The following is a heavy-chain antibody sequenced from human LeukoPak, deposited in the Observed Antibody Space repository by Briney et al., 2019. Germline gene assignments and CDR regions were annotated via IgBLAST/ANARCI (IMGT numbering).Heavy chain of an antibody. D-gene: IGHD6-6*01. J-gene: IGHJ3*02. Sequence: PSQTLSLTCTVSGGSISSGSYYWSWIRQPAGKGLEWIGRIYTSGSTNYNPSLKSRVTISVDTSKNQFSLKLSSVTAADTAVYYCAREQLWAPFDIWGQGTMVTVSS. CDR2: IYTSGST. CDR3: AREQLWAPFDI. CDR1: GGSISSGSYY. V-gene: IGHV4-61*02.